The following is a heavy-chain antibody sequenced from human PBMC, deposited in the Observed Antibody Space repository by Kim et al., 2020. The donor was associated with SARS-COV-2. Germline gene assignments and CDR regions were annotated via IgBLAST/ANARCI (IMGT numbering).Heavy chain of an antibody. J-gene: IGHJ6*02. CDR1: GFTFSSYW. V-gene: IGHV3-7*03. CDR2: INQDGSEK. D-gene: IGHD3-10*01. CDR3: ARRWVYGSENYYYYYGMDV. Sequence: GGSLRLSCAASGFTFSSYWMSWVRQAPGKGLEWVANINQDGSEKYYVDSVKGRFTISRDNAENSLYLQLNSLRAEDTAVYYCARRWVYGSENYYYYYGMDVWGQGTTVTVSS.